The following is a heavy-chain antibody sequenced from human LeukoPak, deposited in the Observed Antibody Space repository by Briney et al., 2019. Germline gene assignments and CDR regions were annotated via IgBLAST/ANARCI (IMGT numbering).Heavy chain of an antibody. V-gene: IGHV1-18*01. Sequence: ASVTVSCKASGYTFTSYGISWVRQAPGQGLEWMGWISGYNGNTKYAQKFQGRVTMTTDTSTSTAYMELRSLRSDDTAVYYCARDRRVDSSGYYQYYFDYWGQGTLVTVSS. D-gene: IGHD3-22*01. CDR3: ARDRRVDSSGYYQYYFDY. J-gene: IGHJ4*02. CDR1: GYTFTSYG. CDR2: ISGYNGNT.